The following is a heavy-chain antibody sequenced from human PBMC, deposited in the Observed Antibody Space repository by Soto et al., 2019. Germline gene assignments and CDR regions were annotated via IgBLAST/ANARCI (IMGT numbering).Heavy chain of an antibody. CDR3: ARDGYWVFGAYYYYYGMDV. D-gene: IGHD3-3*01. V-gene: IGHV4-4*07. J-gene: IGHJ6*02. CDR2: IYTSGST. Sequence: SETLSLTSTVSGGSISSHYWSWIRQPAGKGLEWIGRIYTSGSTNHNPSLKSRVTMSVDTSKNQFSLKLSSVTAADTAVYYCARDGYWVFGAYYYYYGMDVWGQGTTVTVSS. CDR1: GGSISSHY.